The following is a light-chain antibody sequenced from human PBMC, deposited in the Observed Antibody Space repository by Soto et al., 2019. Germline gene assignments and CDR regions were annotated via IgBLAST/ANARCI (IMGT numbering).Light chain of an antibody. CDR1: QSASSRF. CDR2: GAS. Sequence: IVLTQSPGTLSLSPGERATLSCRASQSASSRFLAWYQQKPGQAPRLLLYGASSRATGTPDRFSGTGSGTDFTLTIGRLWPEDFAVYYCQQYCSSPYTFGLGTKVDIK. V-gene: IGKV3-20*01. J-gene: IGKJ2*01. CDR3: QQYCSSPYT.